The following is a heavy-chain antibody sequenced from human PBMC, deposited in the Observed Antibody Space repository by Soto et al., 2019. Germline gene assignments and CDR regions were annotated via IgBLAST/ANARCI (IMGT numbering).Heavy chain of an antibody. D-gene: IGHD3-10*01. Sequence: GGSLRLSCAASGFTFSSYWMHWVRQAPGKGLVWVSRINSDGSRTSYADSVKGRFTISRDNAKNTLYLQMNSLRAEDTAVYYCARGMVRGVIIPYYYYGMDVWGQGTTVTVSS. CDR1: GFTFSSYW. CDR2: INSDGSRT. V-gene: IGHV3-74*01. CDR3: ARGMVRGVIIPYYYYGMDV. J-gene: IGHJ6*02.